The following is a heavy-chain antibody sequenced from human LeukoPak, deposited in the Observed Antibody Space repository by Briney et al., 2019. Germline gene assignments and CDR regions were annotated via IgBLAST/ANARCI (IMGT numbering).Heavy chain of an antibody. Sequence: SETLSLTCTVSGYSISSGYYWGWIRQPPGKGLEWIGSIYHSGSTYYNPSLKSRVTISVDTSKNQFSLKLSSVTAADTAVYYCARQEVVTYYFDYWGQGTLVTVSS. CDR2: IYHSGST. CDR3: ARQEVVTYYFDY. D-gene: IGHD2-21*02. V-gene: IGHV4-38-2*02. J-gene: IGHJ4*02. CDR1: GYSISSGYY.